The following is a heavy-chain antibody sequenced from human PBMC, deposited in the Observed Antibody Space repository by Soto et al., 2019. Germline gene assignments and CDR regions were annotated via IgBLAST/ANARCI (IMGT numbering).Heavy chain of an antibody. CDR2: INHSGST. Sequence: QVQLQQWGAGLLKPSETLSLTCAVYGGAFSGYYWSWIRQPPGKGLGWIGEINHSGSTNYNPSLKSRVTISVDTSKNQFSLKLSSVTAADTAVYYCARGDCSGGSCYSGRFDPWGQGTLVTVSS. CDR1: GGAFSGYY. V-gene: IGHV4-34*02. CDR3: ARGDCSGGSCYSGRFDP. J-gene: IGHJ5*02. D-gene: IGHD2-15*01.